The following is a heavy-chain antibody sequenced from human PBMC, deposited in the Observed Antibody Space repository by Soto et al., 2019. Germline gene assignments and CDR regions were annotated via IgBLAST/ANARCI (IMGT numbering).Heavy chain of an antibody. CDR2: INAGNGNT. J-gene: IGHJ4*02. CDR3: AREPPVQRLVLGY. V-gene: IGHV1-3*01. D-gene: IGHD6-13*01. Sequence: GASVKVSCKASGYTFTSYAMHWVRQAPGQRLEWMGWINAGNGNTKYSQKFQGRVTITRDTSASTAYMELSSLRSEDTAIYHCAREPPVQRLVLGYWGQGTPVTVSS. CDR1: GYTFTSYA.